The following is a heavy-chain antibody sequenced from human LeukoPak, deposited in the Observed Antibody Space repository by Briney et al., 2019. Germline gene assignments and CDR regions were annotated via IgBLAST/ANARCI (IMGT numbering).Heavy chain of an antibody. Sequence: PGGSLRLSCAASGFTFSSYSMNWVRQAPGKGLEWVSAISGSGGGGSTDYADSVKGRITISRDNSKNTLYLQMNSLRAEDTAVYYCAKSRNSGYSLFDYWGQGTLVTVSS. CDR1: GFTFSSYS. J-gene: IGHJ4*02. V-gene: IGHV3-23*01. CDR3: AKSRNSGYSLFDY. CDR2: ISGSGGGGST. D-gene: IGHD3-22*01.